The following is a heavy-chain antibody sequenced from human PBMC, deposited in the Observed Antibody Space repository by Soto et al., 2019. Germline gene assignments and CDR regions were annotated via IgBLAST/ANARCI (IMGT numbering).Heavy chain of an antibody. CDR3: ARPSGYSSDYYYGIDV. CDR1: GYDFSDNW. J-gene: IGHJ6*02. V-gene: IGHV5-51*01. D-gene: IGHD3-3*01. Sequence: GESLKISCTGSGYDFSDNWGGWVRQMPGKGLEWMGIIYPGDSDTRYSPSFQGQVTISADRSIMTAYLQWTRLKASDTATYYCARPSGYSSDYYYGIDVWGQGTTVTVSS. CDR2: IYPGDSDT.